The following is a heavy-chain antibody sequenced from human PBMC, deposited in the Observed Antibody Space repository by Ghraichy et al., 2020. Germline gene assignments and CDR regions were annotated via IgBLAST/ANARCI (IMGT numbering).Heavy chain of an antibody. CDR2: ISGSGGAT. V-gene: IGHV3-23*01. Sequence: GGSLRLSCAASGFTFSSYAMSWVRQAPGKGLEWVSAISGSGGATYYGDSVKGRFTISRDNSKNTLYLQMNSLRGEDTAVYYCAKDQGASSGWSPWGQGTLVTVSS. D-gene: IGHD6-19*01. J-gene: IGHJ4*02. CDR1: GFTFSSYA. CDR3: AKDQGASSGWSP.